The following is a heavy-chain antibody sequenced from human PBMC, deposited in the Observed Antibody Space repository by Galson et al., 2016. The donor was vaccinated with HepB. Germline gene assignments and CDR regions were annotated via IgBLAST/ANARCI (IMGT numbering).Heavy chain of an antibody. CDR3: AKINIGGYSSGWGGSFDI. CDR2: IRGSDDST. V-gene: IGHV3-23*01. D-gene: IGHD6-19*01. J-gene: IGHJ2*01. CDR1: GFSFSDYA. Sequence: SLRLSCAASGFSFSDYAMNWVRLAPGKGLEWVSVIRGSDDSTFYAGSVRGRFTISRDDAKNTLYLQMNSLRAEDTAVYYCAKINIGGYSSGWGGSFDIWGPGTQVTVSS.